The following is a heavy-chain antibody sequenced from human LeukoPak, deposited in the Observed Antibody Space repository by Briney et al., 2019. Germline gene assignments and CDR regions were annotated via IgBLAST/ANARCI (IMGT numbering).Heavy chain of an antibody. CDR2: ISSSSSTI. V-gene: IGHV3-48*01. J-gene: IGHJ4*02. D-gene: IGHD3-22*01. CDR1: GFTFSSYS. CDR3: ASHPRYYYDSSGDY. Sequence: GSLRLSCAVSGFTFSSYSMNWVRQAPGKGLEWVSYISSSSSTIYYADSVKGRFTISRDNAKNSLYLQMNSLRAEDTAVYYCASHPRYYYDSSGDYWGQGTLVSVSS.